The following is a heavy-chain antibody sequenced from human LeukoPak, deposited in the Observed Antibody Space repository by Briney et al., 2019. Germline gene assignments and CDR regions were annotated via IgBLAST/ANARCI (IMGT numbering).Heavy chain of an antibody. J-gene: IGHJ3*02. D-gene: IGHD3-22*01. CDR2: MNPYSGDA. Sequence: ASVKVSCKVSGYTFTAYYIHWVRQAPGQGLEWMGWMNPYSGDANYAPKFEGRVTMTRDTSISTAYVDLSRLTSDDTAVYYCARKYFYDSDIYWGNGAFDIWGQGTMVIVSS. CDR3: ARKYFYDSDIYWGNGAFDI. V-gene: IGHV1-2*02. CDR1: GYTFTAYY.